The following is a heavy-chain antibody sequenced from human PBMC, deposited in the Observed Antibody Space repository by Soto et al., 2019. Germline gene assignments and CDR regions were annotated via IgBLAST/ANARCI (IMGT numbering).Heavy chain of an antibody. CDR1: GFSLNTYGVG. V-gene: IGHV2-5*02. J-gene: IGHJ5*01. CDR3: AHPSSNWYVY. Sequence: QITLKESGPPLVKPTQTLTLTCTFSGFSLNTYGVGVGWIRQPPGKALEWLALIYWDGDKRYSPSLKNRLTVXXDTANNQVVLTMTNMDPVDTATYSCAHPSSNWYVYWGQGTLVTVSS. D-gene: IGHD6-13*01. CDR2: IYWDGDK.